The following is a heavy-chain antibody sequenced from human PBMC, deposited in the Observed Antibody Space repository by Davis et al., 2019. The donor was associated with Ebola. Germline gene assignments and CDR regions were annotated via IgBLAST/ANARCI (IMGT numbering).Heavy chain of an antibody. CDR3: ARDFDKVRT. J-gene: IGHJ4*02. CDR1: GFTFSNYD. D-gene: IGHD1-1*01. Sequence: GESLKISCAASGFTFSNYDMNWVRQAPGKGLVWVSRVSPDGSATGYADSVRGRFTISRDNAKNTLYLQMNSLRAEDTAVYYCARDFDKVRTWGQGTLVTVSS. CDR2: VSPDGSAT. V-gene: IGHV3-74*01.